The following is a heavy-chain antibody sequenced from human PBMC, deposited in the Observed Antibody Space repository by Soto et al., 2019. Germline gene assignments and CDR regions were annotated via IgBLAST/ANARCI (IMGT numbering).Heavy chain of an antibody. D-gene: IGHD6-13*01. CDR1: GYTFTSYD. CDR2: MNPNSGNT. Sequence: QVQLVQSGAEVKKPGASAKVSCKASGYTFTSYDINWVRQATGQGLEWMGWMNPNSGNTDYAQKFHGRVTMTRNTSISTAYMELSSLRSEDTAVYYCARERSAAGAGWFDPWGQGTLVTVSS. CDR3: ARERSAAGAGWFDP. J-gene: IGHJ5*02. V-gene: IGHV1-8*01.